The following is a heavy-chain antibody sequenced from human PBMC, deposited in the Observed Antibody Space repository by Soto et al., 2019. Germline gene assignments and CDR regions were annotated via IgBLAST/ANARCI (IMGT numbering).Heavy chain of an antibody. V-gene: IGHV1-18*01. CDR3: ARCLQSDYYYGMGV. D-gene: IGHD4-4*01. Sequence: QAQLVQSGAEVKKPGASVKVSCKASGYTFYSHSISWVRQAPGQVLEWMGRINADYGNTQYAQRFRGRVTMTTDTSTTTVYMELTTLRSDDTAVYYWARCLQSDYYYGMGVWGQGTTVTVSS. CDR2: INADYGNT. J-gene: IGHJ6*02. CDR1: GYTFYSHS.